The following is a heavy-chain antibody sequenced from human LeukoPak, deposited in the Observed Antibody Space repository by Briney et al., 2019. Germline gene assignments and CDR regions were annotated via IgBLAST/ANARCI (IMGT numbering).Heavy chain of an antibody. CDR1: GFAISNDC. Sequence: PGGALRLSCEASGFAISNDCMIWVRQAPGKGLEWVANIKGNRSDRRYVDSVKGRFTISRDNAKNSLYLQMTGLRVEDTAVYYCARSIVVSPAAPYCWFDPWGHGTLVTVSS. D-gene: IGHD2-21*01. J-gene: IGHJ5*02. CDR3: ARSIVVSPAAPYCWFDP. V-gene: IGHV3-7*03. CDR2: IKGNRSDR.